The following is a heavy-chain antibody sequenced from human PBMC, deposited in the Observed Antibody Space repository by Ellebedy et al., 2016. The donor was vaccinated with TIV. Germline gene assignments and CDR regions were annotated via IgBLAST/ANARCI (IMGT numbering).Heavy chain of an antibody. CDR3: ARNTVLKEGFDY. CDR1: GFTFSSYW. J-gene: IGHJ4*02. D-gene: IGHD4/OR15-4a*01. V-gene: IGHV3-7*02. CDR2: IKEDGSEK. Sequence: GGSLRLXCAAPGFTFSSYWMSWVRQAPGKGLEWVANIKEDGSEKYYVDSVKGRFTISRDDAKNALYLEMNSLRAEDTGLYYCARNTVLKEGFDYWGQGTLVTVSS.